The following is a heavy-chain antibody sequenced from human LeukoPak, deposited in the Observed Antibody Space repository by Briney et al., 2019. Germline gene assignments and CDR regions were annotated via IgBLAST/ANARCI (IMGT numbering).Heavy chain of an antibody. D-gene: IGHD5/OR15-5a*01. CDR3: ARETSTPDAFDI. CDR1: GFTFSSYG. CDR2: IWYDGSNK. V-gene: IGHV3-33*01. J-gene: IGHJ3*02. Sequence: GGSLRLSCVAPGFTFSSYGMHWVRQAPGKGLEWVAVIWYDGSNKYYADSVKGRFTISRDNSKNTLYLQMNSLRAEDTAVYYCARETSTPDAFDIWGQGTMVTVSS.